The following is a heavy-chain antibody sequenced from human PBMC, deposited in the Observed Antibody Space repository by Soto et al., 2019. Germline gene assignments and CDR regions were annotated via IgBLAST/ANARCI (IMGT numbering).Heavy chain of an antibody. J-gene: IGHJ3*01. CDR2: IYTGGYT. Sequence: EVQLVESGGGLIQPGGSMRLSCAASGFTVSGNYMSWVRQAPGKGLEWVSVIYTGGYTFYAGSVKGRFTISRDNSKNTLYLQMNSLRAEDKAVYYWARDPRWSSSSGDAFDHWGQGTMVTGSS. V-gene: IGHV3-53*01. CDR1: GFTVSGNY. CDR3: ARDPRWSSSSGDAFDH. D-gene: IGHD6-13*01.